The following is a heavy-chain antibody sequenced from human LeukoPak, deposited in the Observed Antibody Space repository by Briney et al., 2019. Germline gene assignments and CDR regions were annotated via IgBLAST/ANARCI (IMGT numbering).Heavy chain of an antibody. D-gene: IGHD6-19*01. V-gene: IGHV3-48*03. J-gene: IGHJ4*02. CDR1: GFTFNSYE. CDR3: AREIVSTVAGNFDY. Sequence: PGGSLRLSCAASGFTFNSYEMNWVRQAPGKGREWVSYISTSGSTRTYADSVKGRFTISRDNAKNSLYLEMNSLRAEDTAVYYCAREIVSTVAGNFDYWGQGTLVTVSS. CDR2: ISTSGSTR.